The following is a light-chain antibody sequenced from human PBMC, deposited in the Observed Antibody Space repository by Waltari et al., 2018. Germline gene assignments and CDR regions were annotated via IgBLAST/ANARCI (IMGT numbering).Light chain of an antibody. Sequence: SSGLTQDPAVSVALGQTIRITCRGDSLRTSYASWYQVKTGQAPVLVMFGKEKRPSGVPERISGESSETTSSLIITGAQAEDEADYYCSSRNGRASQVVFAGGTKVTVL. CDR2: GKE. CDR1: SLRTSY. J-gene: IGLJ2*01. V-gene: IGLV3-19*01. CDR3: SSRNGRASQVV.